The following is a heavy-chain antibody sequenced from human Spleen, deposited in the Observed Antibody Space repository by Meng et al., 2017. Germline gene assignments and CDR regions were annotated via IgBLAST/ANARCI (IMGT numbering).Heavy chain of an antibody. CDR1: GSSFTTYW. CDR2: ISPGDSDI. CDR3: ARRDYSALDY. V-gene: IGHV5-51*01. D-gene: IGHD3-10*01. J-gene: IGHJ4*02. Sequence: GGSLRLSCKGSGSSFTTYWIGWVRQMPGKGLEWMGIISPGDSDIRSSPSFQGRVTISADKSISTAYLQWSSLKASDTAMYYCARRDYSALDYWGQGTLVTVSS.